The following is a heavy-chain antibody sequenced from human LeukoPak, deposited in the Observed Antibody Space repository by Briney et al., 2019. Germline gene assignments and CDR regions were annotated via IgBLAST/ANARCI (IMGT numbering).Heavy chain of an antibody. Sequence: GGSLRLSCAASGFTFSSYAMSWVRQAPGKGLEWVSGISGSGTKTYYADSVKGRFTISRDNSKNTLYLQMKSLRAVDTAVYYCAQDFHYWGQGTLVTVYS. CDR3: AQDFHY. CDR2: ISGSGTKT. CDR1: GFTFSSYA. J-gene: IGHJ4*02. V-gene: IGHV3-23*01.